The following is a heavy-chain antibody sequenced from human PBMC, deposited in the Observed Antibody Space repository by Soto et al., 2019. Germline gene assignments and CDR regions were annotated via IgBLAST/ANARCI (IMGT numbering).Heavy chain of an antibody. CDR1: GYTFTSYA. CDR3: ARSSAWYVWFDP. CDR2: INAGNGNT. V-gene: IGHV1-3*01. J-gene: IGHJ5*02. Sequence: ASVKGSCKASGYTFTSYAMHWVRQAPGQRLEWMGWINAGNGNTKYSQKFQGRGTITRDTSASTAYMELSSLRSEDTAVYYCARSSAWYVWFDPWRQGTLVTVSS. D-gene: IGHD6-13*01.